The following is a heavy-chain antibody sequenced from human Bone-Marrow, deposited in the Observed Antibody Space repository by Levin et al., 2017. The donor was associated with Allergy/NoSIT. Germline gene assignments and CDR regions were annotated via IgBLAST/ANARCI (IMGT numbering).Heavy chain of an antibody. D-gene: IGHD3-10*01. Sequence: GGSLRLSCAASGFTFSSYSMNWVRQAPGKGLEWVSSISSSSSYIYYADSVKGRFTISRDNAKNSLYLQMNSLRAEDTAVYYCARDSPPPRLWFRELLLVHYYYYYMDVWGKGTTVTVSS. CDR2: ISSSSSYI. V-gene: IGHV3-21*01. J-gene: IGHJ6*03. CDR3: ARDSPPPRLWFRELLLVHYYYYYMDV. CDR1: GFTFSSYS.